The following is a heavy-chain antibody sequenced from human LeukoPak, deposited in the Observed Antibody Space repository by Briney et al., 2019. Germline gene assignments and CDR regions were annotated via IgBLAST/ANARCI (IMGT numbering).Heavy chain of an antibody. CDR3: ARHDGYNYGYIDS. J-gene: IGHJ5*01. CDR2: IYYTSKT. CDR1: GGSISSSEYY. V-gene: IGHV4-39*01. D-gene: IGHD5-18*01. Sequence: SETLSLTCTVSGGSISSSEYYWGWIRQPPGKRLERIANIYYTSKTNYNPSLKSRVTISIDTSKNQFSLKLSSVTAADTAVYYCARHDGYNYGYIDSWGQGTLVTVSS.